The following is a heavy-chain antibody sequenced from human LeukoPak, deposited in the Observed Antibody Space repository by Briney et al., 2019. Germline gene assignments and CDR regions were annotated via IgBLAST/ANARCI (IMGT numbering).Heavy chain of an antibody. CDR2: IYPGDSDA. J-gene: IGHJ3*02. CDR1: GYSFTSYW. V-gene: IGHV5-51*01. D-gene: IGHD2-2*02. CDR3: ASGYCSSTSCYIDAFDI. Sequence: GESLKISCKGSGYSFTSYWIGWVRQMPGKGLEWMGIIYPGDSDARYSPSFQGQVTISADKSISTAYLQWSSLKASDTAMYYCASGYCSSTSCYIDAFDIWGQGTMVTVSS.